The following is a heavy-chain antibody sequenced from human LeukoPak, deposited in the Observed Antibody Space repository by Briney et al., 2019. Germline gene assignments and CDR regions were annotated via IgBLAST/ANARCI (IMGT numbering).Heavy chain of an antibody. V-gene: IGHV4-59*01. D-gene: IGHD6-6*01. J-gene: IGHJ4*02. Sequence: SETLSLTCTVSGGSISSYYWIWIRQFPGKGLEWIGYIYYTGTTNYNPSLKSRVTISVDTSKNQFSLKLSSVTAADTAVYYCARAVSIAARLQTIFDYWGQGTLVTVSS. CDR3: ARAVSIAARLQTIFDY. CDR2: IYYTGTT. CDR1: GGSISSYY.